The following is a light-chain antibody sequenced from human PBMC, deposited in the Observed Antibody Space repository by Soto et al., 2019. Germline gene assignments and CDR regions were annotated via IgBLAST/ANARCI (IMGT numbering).Light chain of an antibody. CDR3: QQYDDFWT. Sequence: IQMTQSPSTLSASVGDRVTITCRARQSISTWLAWYQHKPWKAPKALISRAYTLESGVPSRFSGSGSGTDFTLTISSLQPDDSATYFCQQYDDFWTVGQGTKVDIK. J-gene: IGKJ1*01. CDR2: RAY. V-gene: IGKV1-5*03. CDR1: QSISTW.